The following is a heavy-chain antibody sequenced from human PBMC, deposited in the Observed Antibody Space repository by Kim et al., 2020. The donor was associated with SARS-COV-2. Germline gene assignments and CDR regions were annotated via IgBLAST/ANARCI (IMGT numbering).Heavy chain of an antibody. V-gene: IGHV3-33*01. J-gene: IGHJ2*01. CDR3: ARARITMVRGVADWYFDL. Sequence: GGSLRLSCAASGFTFSSYGMHWVRQAPGKGLEWVAVIWYDGSNKYYADSVKGRFTISRDNSKNTLYLQMNSLRAEDTAVYYCARARITMVRGVADWYFDLWGRCTLVTVSS. CDR2: IWYDGSNK. D-gene: IGHD3-10*01. CDR1: GFTFSSYG.